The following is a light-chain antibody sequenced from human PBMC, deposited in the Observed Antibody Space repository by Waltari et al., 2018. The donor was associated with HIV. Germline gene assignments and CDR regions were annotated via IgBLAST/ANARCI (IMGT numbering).Light chain of an antibody. Sequence: SSELTQPPSVSVSPGQTARTPCSGDTLSKQYAYWYQQKPGQAPVVVIIKDTERPSGIPERFSGSSSGTTVTLTIRGVQAEDEADYYCQSSDNSEHMIFGGGTKLTVL. CDR3: QSSDNSEHMI. CDR2: KDT. J-gene: IGLJ2*01. CDR1: TLSKQY. V-gene: IGLV3-25*03.